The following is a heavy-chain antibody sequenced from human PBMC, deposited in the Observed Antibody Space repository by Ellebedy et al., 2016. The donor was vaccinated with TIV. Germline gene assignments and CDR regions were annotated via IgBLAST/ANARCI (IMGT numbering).Heavy chain of an antibody. J-gene: IGHJ4*02. CDR1: GLTVTTNY. CDR3: AKNAAGNGGKLDY. CDR2: IFSAADGGET. Sequence: PGGSLRPSCAASGLTVTTNYMNWVRQAPGKGLEWVSVIFSAADGGETHYADSVTGRFTIPRHSSQNTLYLQMNSLRAEDTAVYYCAKNAAGNGGKLDYWGQGALVTVSS. V-gene: IGHV3-53*01. D-gene: IGHD4-23*01.